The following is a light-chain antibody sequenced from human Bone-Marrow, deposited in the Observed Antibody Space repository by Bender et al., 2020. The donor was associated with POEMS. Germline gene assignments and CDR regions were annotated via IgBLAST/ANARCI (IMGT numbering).Light chain of an antibody. Sequence: SYELTQPPSVSVSPGQTASITCSGDKLGDKYTCWYQQKPGQSPVLVIYQDTQRPSGIPERFSGSNSGDTATLTISGTQAMDGADYYCQAWDSGTADFGGGTKVTVL. J-gene: IGLJ2*01. CDR1: KLGDKY. V-gene: IGLV3-1*01. CDR2: QDT. CDR3: QAWDSGTAD.